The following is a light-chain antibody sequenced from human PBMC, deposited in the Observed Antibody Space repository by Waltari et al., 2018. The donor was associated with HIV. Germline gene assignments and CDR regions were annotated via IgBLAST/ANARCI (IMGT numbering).Light chain of an antibody. CDR2: EVS. Sequence: QSALTQPPSASGSPGQSVTISCTGTSSDVGGYNYVSWYQQYSGKAPKLIIYEVSRRPSGVPDRFSGSKSGNTASLSISGLQPDDEANYFCMSYTSVATWVFGGGTTVTVL. CDR3: MSYTSVATWV. J-gene: IGLJ3*02. CDR1: SSDVGGYNY. V-gene: IGLV2-8*01.